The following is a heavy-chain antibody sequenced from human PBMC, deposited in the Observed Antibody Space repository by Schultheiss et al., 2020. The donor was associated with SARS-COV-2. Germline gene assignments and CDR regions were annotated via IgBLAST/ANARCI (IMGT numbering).Heavy chain of an antibody. CDR3: AGYSSGANWFDP. CDR2: INPNSGGT. Sequence: ASVKVSCKVSGYTLSELSMHWVRQAPGQGLEWMGWINPNSGGTNYAQKLQGRVTMTTDTSTSTAYMELRSLRSDDTAVYYCAGYSSGANWFDPWGQGTLVTVSS. J-gene: IGHJ5*02. CDR1: GYTLSELS. D-gene: IGHD6-19*01. V-gene: IGHV1-2*02.